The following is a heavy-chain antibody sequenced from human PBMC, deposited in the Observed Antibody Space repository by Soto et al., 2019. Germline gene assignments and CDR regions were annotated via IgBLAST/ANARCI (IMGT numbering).Heavy chain of an antibody. J-gene: IGHJ4*02. CDR2: IYYSGST. Sequence: PSETLSLTCTVSGGSVSSSSYYWGWVRQPPGKGLEWIGYIYYSGSTYYNPSLKSRVTISVDTSKNQFSLKLSSVTAADTAVYYCASVFRDSMVRGVFDYWGQGTLVTVSS. CDR1: GGSVSSSSYY. CDR3: ASVFRDSMVRGVFDY. D-gene: IGHD3-10*01. V-gene: IGHV4-31*03.